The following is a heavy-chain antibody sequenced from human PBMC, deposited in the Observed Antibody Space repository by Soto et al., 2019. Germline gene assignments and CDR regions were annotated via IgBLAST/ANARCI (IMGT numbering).Heavy chain of an antibody. CDR2: IYYSGST. CDR1: GGSISSSSYY. J-gene: IGHJ4*02. CDR3: ARRGSGSYSAY. Sequence: PSETLSLTCTVSGGSISSSSYYWGWIRQPPGKGLEWIGSIYYSGSTYYNPSLKSRVTISVDTSKNQFSLKLSSVTAADTAVYLCARRGSGSYSAYWGQGTLVTVSS. V-gene: IGHV4-39*01. D-gene: IGHD3-10*01.